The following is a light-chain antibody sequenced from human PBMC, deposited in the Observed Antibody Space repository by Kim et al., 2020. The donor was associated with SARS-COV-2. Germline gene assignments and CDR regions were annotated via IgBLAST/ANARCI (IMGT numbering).Light chain of an antibody. J-gene: IGLJ3*02. CDR1: SIEAKS. Sequence: SYELTQPLSESVALGQTARITCAGSSIEAKSVHLYQHKPGQAPVLVLYRYSNRHPWSPERYSGSDSGYTATLTISSAQPRDEAESYCHVWDCNTPVFGGG. CDR2: RYS. V-gene: IGLV3-9*01. CDR3: HVWDCNTPV.